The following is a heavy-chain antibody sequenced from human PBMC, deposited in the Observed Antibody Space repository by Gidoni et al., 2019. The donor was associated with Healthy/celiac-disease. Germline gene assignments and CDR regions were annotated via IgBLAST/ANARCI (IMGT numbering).Heavy chain of an antibody. Sequence: QLQLQESGPGLVKPSETLSLTCPVSGCSFSSSSYYWCWIRQPPGKGREWIGSINYSGSTYYNPSLKSRVTISVDTAKNQFSLKLSSVTAADTAVDYCASPYCSGGSCYNYGMDVWGQGTTVTVSS. CDR3: ASPYCSGGSCYNYGMDV. V-gene: IGHV4-39*01. CDR1: GCSFSSSSYY. CDR2: INYSGST. D-gene: IGHD2-15*01. J-gene: IGHJ6*02.